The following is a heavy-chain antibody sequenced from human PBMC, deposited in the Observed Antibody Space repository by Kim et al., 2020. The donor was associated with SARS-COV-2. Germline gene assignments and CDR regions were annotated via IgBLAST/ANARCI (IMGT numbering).Heavy chain of an antibody. Sequence: GRFTISRDNSKNTLYLQMNSLRAEDTAVYYCAGEPVITMVRGRGYYGMDVWGQGTTVTVSS. V-gene: IGHV3-30*01. J-gene: IGHJ6*02. D-gene: IGHD3-10*01. CDR3: AGEPVITMVRGRGYYGMDV.